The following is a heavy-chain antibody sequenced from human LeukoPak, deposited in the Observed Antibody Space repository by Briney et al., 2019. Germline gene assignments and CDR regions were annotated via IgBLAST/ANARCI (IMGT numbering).Heavy chain of an antibody. Sequence: PGGSLRLSCAASGFTFSDYYMSWIRQAPGKGLEWVSASGSDGRTYYADSVKGRFTISRDNSKNTLYLQMNSLRAEDTAVYHCAKGDRNSGWLYWGQGALVTVSS. V-gene: IGHV3-23*01. CDR3: AKGDRNSGWLY. CDR2: SGSDGRT. J-gene: IGHJ4*02. D-gene: IGHD5-12*01. CDR1: GFTFSDYY.